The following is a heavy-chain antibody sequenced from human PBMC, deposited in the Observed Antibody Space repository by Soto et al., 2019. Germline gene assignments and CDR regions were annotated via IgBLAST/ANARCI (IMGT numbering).Heavy chain of an antibody. CDR3: ARDRKQLNFFDT. Sequence: SVKVSCKAFGYTFTSYYVHWVRQAPGQGLEWMGIINPGGGTSYAQQFQGRVTMTRDTSTSTVYMELSSLRSEDTAVYYGARDRKQLNFFDTGGQGTLVTVAS. V-gene: IGHV1-46*01. CDR1: GYTFTSYY. D-gene: IGHD6-13*01. J-gene: IGHJ5*02. CDR2: INPGGGT.